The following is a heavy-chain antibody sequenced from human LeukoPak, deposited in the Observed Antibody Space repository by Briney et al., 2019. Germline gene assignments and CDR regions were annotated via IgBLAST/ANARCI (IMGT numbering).Heavy chain of an antibody. CDR3: ARDRRTLMTTANRAPPY. CDR2: ISAYNGNT. Sequence: ASVKVSCKASGYTFTSYGISWVRQAPGQGLEWMGWISAYNGNTNYAQKLQGRVTMTTDTSTSTAYMELRSLRSDDTAVYYCARDRRTLMTTANRAPPYWGQGTLVTVSS. CDR1: GYTFTSYG. D-gene: IGHD4-17*01. J-gene: IGHJ4*02. V-gene: IGHV1-18*01.